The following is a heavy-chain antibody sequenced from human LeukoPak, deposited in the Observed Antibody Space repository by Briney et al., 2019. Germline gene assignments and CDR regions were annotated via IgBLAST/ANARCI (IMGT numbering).Heavy chain of an antibody. D-gene: IGHD6-13*01. Sequence: GGSLRLSCAASGFTFSSYSMNWVRQAPGKGLEWVSSISSIISYIYYADSLKGRFTISRDNAKNSLYLQMSSLRAEDTAVYYCARVDQYSSSWYFDYWGQGTLVTVSS. V-gene: IGHV3-21*01. J-gene: IGHJ4*02. CDR3: ARVDQYSSSWYFDY. CDR1: GFTFSSYS. CDR2: ISSIISYI.